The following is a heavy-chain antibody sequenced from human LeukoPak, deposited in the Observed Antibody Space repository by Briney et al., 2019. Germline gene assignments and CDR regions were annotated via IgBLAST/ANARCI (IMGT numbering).Heavy chain of an antibody. CDR2: IYNGGAT. Sequence: GGSLRLSCVASGFTVSDNYMSWVRQAPGKGLDWVSVIYNGGATYYADSVKGRFTISRDNGKNTLYLQMNSLRVDDTAVYYCAKEWSYYDSSADPWVYFDYWGQGTLVTVSS. J-gene: IGHJ4*02. D-gene: IGHD3-22*01. V-gene: IGHV3-53*01. CDR3: AKEWSYYDSSADPWVYFDY. CDR1: GFTVSDNY.